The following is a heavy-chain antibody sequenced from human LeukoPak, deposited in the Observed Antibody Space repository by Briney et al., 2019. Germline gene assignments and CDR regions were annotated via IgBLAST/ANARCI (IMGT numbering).Heavy chain of an antibody. CDR2: ISSSSSYI. CDR1: GFNFSTYT. Sequence: GRSLRLSCAASGFNFSTYTMNWVRQAPGKGLEWVSSISSSSSYIYYADSVKGRFTISRDNAKNSLYLQMNSLRAEDTAVYYCARGVELTGYSDYWGRGTLVTVSS. J-gene: IGHJ4*02. V-gene: IGHV3-21*01. CDR3: ARGVELTGYSDY. D-gene: IGHD3-9*01.